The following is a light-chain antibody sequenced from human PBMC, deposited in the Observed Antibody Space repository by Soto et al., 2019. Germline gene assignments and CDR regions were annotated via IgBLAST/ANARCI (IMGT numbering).Light chain of an antibody. Sequence: QSALTQPASVSASPGQSITISCTATSSGIGNYNLVSWYQQHPGKAPKLMIYEGSKRPSGVSNRFSGSKSGNTASLTISGLQAEDEAHYYCCSYAGSNTWVFGGGTKVTVL. CDR3: CSYAGSNTWV. CDR1: SSGIGNYNL. J-gene: IGLJ3*02. CDR2: EGS. V-gene: IGLV2-23*01.